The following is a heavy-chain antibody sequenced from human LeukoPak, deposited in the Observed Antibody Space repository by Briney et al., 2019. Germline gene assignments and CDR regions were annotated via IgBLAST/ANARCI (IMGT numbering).Heavy chain of an antibody. D-gene: IGHD5-24*01. V-gene: IGHV3-30*04. Sequence: GGSLRLSCAASGFTFSSYAMHWVRQAPGKGLEWVAVISYDGSNKYYADSVKGRFTISRDNSKNTLYLQMNSLRAEDTAVYYCARDGGEMATWDYWGQGTLVTVSS. CDR2: ISYDGSNK. CDR1: GFTFSSYA. CDR3: ARDGGEMATWDY. J-gene: IGHJ4*02.